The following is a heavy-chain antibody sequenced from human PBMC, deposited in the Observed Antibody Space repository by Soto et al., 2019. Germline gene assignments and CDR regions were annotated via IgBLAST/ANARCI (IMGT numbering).Heavy chain of an antibody. V-gene: IGHV1-18*01. CDR1: GYTFTSYG. D-gene: IGHD1-26*01. CDR3: AKADSGSYLYYFDY. Sequence: ASVKVSCKASGYTFTSYGISWVRQAPGQGLEWMGWISAYNGNTNYAQKLQGRVTMTTDTSTSTAYMELRSLRSDDTAVYYCAKADSGSYLYYFDYWGQGTLVTVSS. CDR2: ISAYNGNT. J-gene: IGHJ4*02.